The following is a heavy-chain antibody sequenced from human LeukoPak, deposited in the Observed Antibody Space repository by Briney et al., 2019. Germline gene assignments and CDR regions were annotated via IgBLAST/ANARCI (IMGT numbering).Heavy chain of an antibody. Sequence: VGSLRLSCAVSGFTFSSYEMNWVREAPGKGLEWVSYISSSGSTIYYADSVKGRFTISRDNAKNSLYLQMNSLRAEDTAVYYCARGSWYYYDSSGYYRDAFDIWGQGTMVTVSS. CDR1: GFTFSSYE. CDR3: ARGSWYYYDSSGYYRDAFDI. V-gene: IGHV3-48*03. D-gene: IGHD3-22*01. CDR2: ISSSGSTI. J-gene: IGHJ3*02.